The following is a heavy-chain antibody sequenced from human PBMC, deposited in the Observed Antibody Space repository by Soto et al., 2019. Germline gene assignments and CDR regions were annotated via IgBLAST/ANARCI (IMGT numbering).Heavy chain of an antibody. CDR1: GYTFTSYA. CDR3: ARSRTFDL. V-gene: IGHV1-3*01. J-gene: IGHJ3*01. Sequence: ASSLKVSCKNSGYTFTSYAMLWVRHAPGQRLEWMGCINAGDINRKYSQKFQGRVTITRDTSASTAYMELSSLKYEDTAVYYCARSRTFDLWGQGTMVTVSS. CDR2: INAGDINR.